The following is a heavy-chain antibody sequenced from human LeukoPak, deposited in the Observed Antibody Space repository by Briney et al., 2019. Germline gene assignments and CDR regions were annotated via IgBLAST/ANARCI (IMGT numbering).Heavy chain of an antibody. Sequence: SVKVSCKASGGTFSSYAITWVRQAPGQGLEWMGGIIPLFGTANYAQKFQGRVTITTDESTSTVYMELTSLRSEDTAVYYCARSLVVAKGFDYWGQGTLVTVSS. CDR1: GGTFSSYA. CDR3: ARSLVVAKGFDY. J-gene: IGHJ4*02. V-gene: IGHV1-69*05. CDR2: IIPLFGTA. D-gene: IGHD2-21*01.